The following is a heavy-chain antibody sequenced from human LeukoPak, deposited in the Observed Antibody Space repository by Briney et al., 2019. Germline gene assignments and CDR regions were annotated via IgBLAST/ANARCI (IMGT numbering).Heavy chain of an antibody. D-gene: IGHD3-3*01. V-gene: IGHV3-21*01. CDR1: GFTFSTYS. CDR2: ISSSSRNT. CDR3: ARGGTFGVDISDY. Sequence: GGSLRLSCAVSGFTFSTYSMTWVRQAPGTGLEWVSSISSSSRNTYYTDSVKGRFTISRDNAKNSLYLRMSSLRAEDTAVYYCARGGTFGVDISDYWGQGTLVTVSS. J-gene: IGHJ4*02.